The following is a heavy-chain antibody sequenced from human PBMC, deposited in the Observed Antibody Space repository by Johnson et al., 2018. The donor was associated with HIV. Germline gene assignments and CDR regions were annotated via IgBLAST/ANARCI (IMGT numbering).Heavy chain of an antibody. CDR2: ISGSGGST. J-gene: IGHJ3*02. D-gene: IGHD6-19*01. V-gene: IGHV3-23*04. CDR3: ARAIAVAEGDAFDI. CDR1: GYTLSRYV. Sequence: VQLVESGGGVVQPGRSLRLSCAASGYTLSRYVLYWGRQAPGKGLEWVSAISGSGGSTYYADSVKGRFTISRDNSKNTVYLQMNSLRAEDTAVYYCARAIAVAEGDAFDIWGQGTMVTVSS.